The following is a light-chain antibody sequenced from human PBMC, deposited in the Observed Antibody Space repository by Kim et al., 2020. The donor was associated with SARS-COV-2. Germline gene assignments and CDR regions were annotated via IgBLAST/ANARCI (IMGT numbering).Light chain of an antibody. J-gene: IGLJ3*02. CDR2: ATN. CDR1: SSNIGSNT. V-gene: IGLV1-44*01. CDR3: TAWGGSLDGRV. Sequence: QSVLTQPPSASGTPGQRVTISCSGSSSNIGSNTVNWYQQLPGTAPKLLIYATNERPSGVPDRFSGFKSGTSASLAISVLQSEDEAYYYCTAWGGSLDGRVFGGGTQLTVL.